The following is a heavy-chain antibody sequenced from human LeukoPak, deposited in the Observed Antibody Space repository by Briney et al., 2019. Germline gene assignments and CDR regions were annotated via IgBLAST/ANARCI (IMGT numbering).Heavy chain of an antibody. D-gene: IGHD2-2*01. CDR2: INAGNGST. CDR3: ALQLPTVY. J-gene: IGHJ4*02. Sequence: VASVKVSCKASGYTFTSYAMHWVRQAPGQRLEWMGWINAGNGSTKYSQKFQGRVTITRDTSASTAYMELSSLRSEDTAVYYCALQLPTVYWGQGTLVTVSS. V-gene: IGHV1-3*01. CDR1: GYTFTSYA.